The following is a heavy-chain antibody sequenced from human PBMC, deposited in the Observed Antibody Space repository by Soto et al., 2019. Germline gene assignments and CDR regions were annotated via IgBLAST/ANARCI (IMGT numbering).Heavy chain of an antibody. J-gene: IGHJ4*02. V-gene: IGHV3-30-3*01. Sequence: QVQLVESGGGVVQPGRSLRLSCAASGFTFSRYAMHWVRQAPGKVLECVAAISYDGANKNYADSVKGRFTISRDNSTNAVYVQMSSLRPAVTAIYYCAIDRFGQGEGYLENWCPGIVLTVSS. CDR1: GFTFSRYA. D-gene: IGHD3-16*01. CDR2: ISYDGANK. CDR3: AIDRFGQGEGYLEN.